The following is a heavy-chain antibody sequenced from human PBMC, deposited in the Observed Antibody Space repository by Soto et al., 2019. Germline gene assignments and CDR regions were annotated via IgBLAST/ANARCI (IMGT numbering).Heavy chain of an antibody. D-gene: IGHD6-19*01. CDR3: AKGAQQWLVLDWFDP. Sequence: EVQLVESGGGLVQPGRSLRLSCAASGFTFDDYAMHWVRQAPGKGLEWVSGISWNSGSIGYADSVKGRFTISRDNAKNSRYLQMNSLRAEDTALYYCAKGAQQWLVLDWFDPWGQGTLVTVSS. CDR1: GFTFDDYA. CDR2: ISWNSGSI. V-gene: IGHV3-9*01. J-gene: IGHJ5*02.